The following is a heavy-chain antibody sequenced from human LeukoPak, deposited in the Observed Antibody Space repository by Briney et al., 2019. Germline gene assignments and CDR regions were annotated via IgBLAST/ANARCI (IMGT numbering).Heavy chain of an antibody. V-gene: IGHV4-4*09. CDR3: VQTTGWPGFDY. CDR2: IYSGVPT. CDR1: GVSISRFY. J-gene: IGHJ4*02. D-gene: IGHD1-1*01. Sequence: PSETLSLTCTTSGVSISRFYWSWVRQPPGKGLEWIGNIYSGVPTYFNPSLKSRVIISVDTSKNQFSLNLTSVTAADMAMYYCVQTTGWPGFDYWGQGILVTVSS.